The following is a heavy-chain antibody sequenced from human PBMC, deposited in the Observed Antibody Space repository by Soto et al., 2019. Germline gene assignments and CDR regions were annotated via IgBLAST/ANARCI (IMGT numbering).Heavy chain of an antibody. CDR1: GFTFSSYS. Sequence: GGSLRLSCAASGFTFSSYSMNWVRQAPRKGLEWVSSISSSSSYIYYADSVKGRFTISRDNAKNSLYLQMNSLRAEDTAVYYCARSLHATTVTTAFDYWGQGTLVTVSS. CDR2: ISSSSSYI. CDR3: ARSLHATTVTTAFDY. V-gene: IGHV3-21*01. D-gene: IGHD4-17*01. J-gene: IGHJ4*02.